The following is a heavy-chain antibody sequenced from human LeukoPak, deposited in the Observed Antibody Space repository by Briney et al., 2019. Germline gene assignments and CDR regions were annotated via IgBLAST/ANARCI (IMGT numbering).Heavy chain of an antibody. V-gene: IGHV1-18*01. CDR3: ARGKSPLDL. CDR2: ISVYNDKT. CDR1: GYSFSGSS. Sequence: ASVKVSCKASGYSFSGSSVTWVRQAPGQGLEWMGWISVYNDKTHYTQRLQGRVTITTDTSTNTAFMELRSLISDDTAVYYCARGKSPLDLWGQGSLVIVSS. J-gene: IGHJ5*02.